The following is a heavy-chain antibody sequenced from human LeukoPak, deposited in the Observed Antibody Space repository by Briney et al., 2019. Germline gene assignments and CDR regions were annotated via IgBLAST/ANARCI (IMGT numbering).Heavy chain of an antibody. V-gene: IGHV1-2*02. J-gene: IGHJ4*02. CDR1: GYTFTGYY. D-gene: IGHD4-17*01. Sequence: ASVKVSCKASGYTFTGYYMHWVRQAPGQGLEWMGWINPNSGGTNYAQKFQGRVTMTTDTSTSTAYMELRSLRSDDTAVYYCARCNAVAHYGDRGYWGQGTLVTVSS. CDR2: INPNSGGT. CDR3: ARCNAVAHYGDRGY.